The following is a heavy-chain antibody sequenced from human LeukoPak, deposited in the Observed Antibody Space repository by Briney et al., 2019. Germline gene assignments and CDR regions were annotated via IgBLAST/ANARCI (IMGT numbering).Heavy chain of an antibody. D-gene: IGHD3-10*01. Sequence: ASVKVSCKASGYTFTSYAMNWVRQAPGQGLEWMGWINTNTGNPTYAQGFTGRFVFSLDTSVSTAYLQISSLKAEDTAVYYCARESRTELLWFGELLYPGGWFDPWGQGTLVTVSS. V-gene: IGHV7-4-1*02. CDR1: GYTFTSYA. J-gene: IGHJ5*02. CDR2: INTNTGNP. CDR3: ARESRTELLWFGELLYPGGWFDP.